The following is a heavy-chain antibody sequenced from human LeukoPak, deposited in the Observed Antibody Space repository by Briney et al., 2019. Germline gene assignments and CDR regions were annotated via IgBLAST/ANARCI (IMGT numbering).Heavy chain of an antibody. CDR2: IYYSGST. Sequence: KTSETLSLTCTVSGGSVSSGSYYWSWIRQPPGKGLEWIGYIYYSGSTNYNPSLKSRVTISVDTSKNQFSLKLSSVTAADTAMYYCARGYYDILTGPSPIEDYWGQGTLVTVSS. CDR1: GGSVSSGSYY. CDR3: ARGYYDILTGPSPIEDY. J-gene: IGHJ4*02. V-gene: IGHV4-61*01. D-gene: IGHD3-9*01.